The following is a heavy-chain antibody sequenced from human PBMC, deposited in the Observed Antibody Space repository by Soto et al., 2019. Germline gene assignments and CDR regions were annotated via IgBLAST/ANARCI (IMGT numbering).Heavy chain of an antibody. V-gene: IGHV3-15*01. CDR2: IKSRIDGGTT. CDR3: TTDYGWAFNV. D-gene: IGHD4-17*01. CDR1: GFTFSNAW. J-gene: IGHJ3*01. Sequence: EVQLVASGGGLVRPGESLRLSCVGSGFTFSNAWMSWVRQVPGKGLEWIGRIKSRIDGGTTDYPAAVKGRFTISRDDSNNTLYLRLNSLRIEDSGVYYCTTDYGWAFNVWVRGTMVIV.